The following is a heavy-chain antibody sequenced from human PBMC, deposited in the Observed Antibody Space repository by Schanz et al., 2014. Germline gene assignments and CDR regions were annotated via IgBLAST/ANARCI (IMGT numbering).Heavy chain of an antibody. J-gene: IGHJ4*02. Sequence: QVQLVQSGPEVKKPGASVKVSCKASGYTFTDYYIHWVRQAPGQGPEWMGRINPNGGSTRYTEKXESRVTLNTDSSITPVYMALTSLKSDDVAVYYCARTGGSGDYYKRPFDSWGQGTLVTVSS. D-gene: IGHD3-10*01. CDR3: ARTGGSGDYYKRPFDS. CDR1: GYTFTDYY. V-gene: IGHV1-2*06. CDR2: INPNGGST.